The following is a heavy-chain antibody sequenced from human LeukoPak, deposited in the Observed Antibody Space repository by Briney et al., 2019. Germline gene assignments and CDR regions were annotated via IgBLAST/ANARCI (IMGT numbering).Heavy chain of an antibody. CDR1: GGSISSGSYY. D-gene: IGHD6-13*01. CDR3: ARDVVAAVGTWDY. CDR2: IYTSGST. Sequence: TSETLSLTCTVSGGSISSGSYYWSWIRQPAGKGLEWIGRIYTSGSTNYNPSLNSRVTMSVDTSKNQFSLKLSSVTAADTAVYYCARDVVAAVGTWDYWGQGTLVTVSS. J-gene: IGHJ4*02. V-gene: IGHV4-61*02.